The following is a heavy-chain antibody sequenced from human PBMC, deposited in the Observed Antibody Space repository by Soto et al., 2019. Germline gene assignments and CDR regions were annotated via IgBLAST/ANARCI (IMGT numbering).Heavy chain of an antibody. Sequence: ASVRVSCKASGYTLTNYAMHWVRQAPGQRLEWMGWINAGNGNTKYSQKFQGRVTILRDTSASTAYMELSSLRSEDTAVYYCARDYRPDCSSTSCYTRLDPWGQATLVTVSS. CDR3: ARDYRPDCSSTSCYTRLDP. CDR2: INAGNGNT. J-gene: IGHJ5*02. V-gene: IGHV1-3*01. CDR1: GYTLTNYA. D-gene: IGHD2-2*02.